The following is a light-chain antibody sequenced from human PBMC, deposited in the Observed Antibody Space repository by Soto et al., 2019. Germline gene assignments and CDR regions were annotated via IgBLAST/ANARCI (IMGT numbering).Light chain of an antibody. CDR3: LSYTSANTRV. V-gene: IGLV2-14*01. CDR2: EVS. CDR1: SNDVGGYDY. Sequence: QSALTQPASVSGSPGQSITISCSGTSNDVGGYDYVSWYQQHPGKAPKLVIYEVSNRPSWVSNRFSGSKSGNTASLTISGLQPEDEADYYCLSYTSANTRVFGGGTKLTVL. J-gene: IGLJ3*02.